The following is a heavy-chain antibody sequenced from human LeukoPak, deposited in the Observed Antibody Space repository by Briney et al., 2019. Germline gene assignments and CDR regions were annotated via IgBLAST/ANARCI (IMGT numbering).Heavy chain of an antibody. CDR1: GYTFTGYY. CDR3: ASLQGSYYYFDY. D-gene: IGHD3-10*01. CDR2: IIPILGIA. J-gene: IGHJ4*02. V-gene: IGHV1-69*02. Sequence: GASVKVSCKASGYTFTGYYMHWVRQAPGQGLEWMGRIIPILGIANYAQKFRGRVTITADKSTSTAYMELSSLRSEDTAVYYCASLQGSYYYFDYWGQGTLVTVSS.